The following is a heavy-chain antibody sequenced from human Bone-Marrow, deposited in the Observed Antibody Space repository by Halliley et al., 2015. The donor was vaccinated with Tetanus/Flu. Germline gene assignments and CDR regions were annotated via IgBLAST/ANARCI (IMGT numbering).Heavy chain of an antibody. CDR1: GYKFPDHW. D-gene: IGHD2-8*01. J-gene: IGHJ4*02. CDR2: IEPSDSSA. CDR3: ATPMGDY. Sequence: QLVQSGAEAKKPGESLRISCKASGYKFPDHWISWVRQMPGKGLEWMGKIEPSDSSAIYNPSFQGHVTMSVDKSINTAYLYWSSLKASDPAIYYCATPMGDYWGRGTHVTVSS. V-gene: IGHV5-10-1*01.